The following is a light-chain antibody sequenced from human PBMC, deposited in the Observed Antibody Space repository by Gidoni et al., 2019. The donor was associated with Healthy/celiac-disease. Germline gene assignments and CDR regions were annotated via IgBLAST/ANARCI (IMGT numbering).Light chain of an antibody. CDR2: DAS. CDR3: QQRSNWPELT. CDR1: QSVSSY. V-gene: IGKV3-11*01. Sequence: EIVLTQSPATLSLSPGERATLSCRARQSVSSYLAWYQQKPGQAPRLLIYDASNRATGIPARFSGSGSGTDFTFTISSLEPEDFAVYYCQQRSNWPELTFGGGTKVEIK. J-gene: IGKJ4*01.